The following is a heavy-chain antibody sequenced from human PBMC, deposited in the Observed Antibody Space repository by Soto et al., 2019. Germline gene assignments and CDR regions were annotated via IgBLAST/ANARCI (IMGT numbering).Heavy chain of an antibody. D-gene: IGHD2-2*01. Sequence: SETLSLTCAVSGGSISSSNWWSWVRQPPGKGLEWIGEIYHSGSTNYNPSLKSRVTISVDKSKNQFSLKLNSVTAADTAVYYCAREVTHCSSTSCKGYYFDYWGQGTLVTVSS. CDR1: GGSISSSNW. CDR3: AREVTHCSSTSCKGYYFDY. CDR2: IYHSGST. J-gene: IGHJ4*02. V-gene: IGHV4-4*02.